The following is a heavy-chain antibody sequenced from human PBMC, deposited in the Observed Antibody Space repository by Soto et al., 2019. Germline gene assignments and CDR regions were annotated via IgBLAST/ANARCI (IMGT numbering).Heavy chain of an antibody. CDR3: ARDPAECGSDCSPTGFDY. CDR1: GDSVSNNSAA. Sequence: PSQTLSLTCAISGDSVSNNSAAWNWIRQSPSRGLEWLGRTYYRSKWYNDYAVSVKGRVTINPDTSKNQFSLQLNSVTPEDTAVYYCARDPAECGSDCSPTGFDYWGQGTLVTVSS. CDR2: TYYRSKWYN. D-gene: IGHD2-21*02. V-gene: IGHV6-1*01. J-gene: IGHJ4*02.